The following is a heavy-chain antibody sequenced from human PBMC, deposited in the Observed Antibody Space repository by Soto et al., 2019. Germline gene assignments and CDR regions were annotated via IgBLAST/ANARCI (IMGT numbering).Heavy chain of an antibody. CDR1: GFTLTRYA. CDR2: INAGNGDT. Sequence: QGHLVQSGAEVEKPGASVKVSCKSAGFTLTRYALHWVRQAPGQRLEYMGWINAGNGDTGHPQTFQGRVTMPRDIPASTVYMQLTSLTSEYTAVYYCARTAVGPSFPVDPWGQGTGVGVSS. J-gene: IGHJ3*01. D-gene: IGHD2-21*02. V-gene: IGHV1-3*01. CDR3: ARTAVGPSFPVDP.